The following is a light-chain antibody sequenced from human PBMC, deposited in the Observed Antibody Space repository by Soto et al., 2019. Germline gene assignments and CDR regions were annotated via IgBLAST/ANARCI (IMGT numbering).Light chain of an antibody. CDR3: YSYAGRNIWV. Sequence: LAQPPSASGSPGQSVTISCTGSGSDIGAYNFVSWYQQHPGKAPKLMIFGVTERPSGVPDRFSGSKSGNTASLTVSGLQTDDEAVYYCYSYAGRNIWVFGGGTQLT. V-gene: IGLV2-8*01. J-gene: IGLJ3*02. CDR2: GVT. CDR1: GSDIGAYNF.